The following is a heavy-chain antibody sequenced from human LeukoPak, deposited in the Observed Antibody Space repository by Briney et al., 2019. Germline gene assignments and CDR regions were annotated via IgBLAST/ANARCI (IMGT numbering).Heavy chain of an antibody. CDR1: GHTFTSYD. CDR2: MNPNSGNT. CDR3: ARGLAAAVIIFDY. Sequence: ASVKVSCKASGHTFTSYDINWVRQATGQGLEWMGWMNPNSGNTGYAQKFQGRVTMTRNTSISTAYMELSSLRSEDTAVYYCARGLAAAVIIFDYWGQGTLVTVSS. V-gene: IGHV1-8*01. D-gene: IGHD6-13*01. J-gene: IGHJ4*02.